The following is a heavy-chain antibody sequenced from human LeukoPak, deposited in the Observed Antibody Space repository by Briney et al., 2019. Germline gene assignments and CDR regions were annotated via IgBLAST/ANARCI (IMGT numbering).Heavy chain of an antibody. CDR2: INWNGGNT. CDR1: GFTFDDYG. V-gene: IGHV3-20*04. Sequence: GGSLRLSCAASGFTFDDYGMSWVRQAPGKGLEWVSGINWNGGNTGYADSVKGRFTITRDNAKTSLYLQMNSLRAEDTALYFCAREMVGAASDAFDIWGQGKMVTVSS. CDR3: AREMVGAASDAFDI. J-gene: IGHJ3*02. D-gene: IGHD2-15*01.